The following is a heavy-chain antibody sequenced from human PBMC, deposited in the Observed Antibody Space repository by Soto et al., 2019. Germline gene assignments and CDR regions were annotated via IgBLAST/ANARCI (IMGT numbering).Heavy chain of an antibody. CDR2: IYYTGTT. Sequence: SETLSLTCTVSGDSIRSGDYYWSWSRQLPGGGLEWIGYIYYTGTTYYNTSLKSRITISADTSGTQFSLRLTSMTDADTAIYYCARGRSASGGGLSLHYFDSLGLGTLVPVFS. CDR3: ARGRSASGGGLSLHYFDS. D-gene: IGHD3-16*01. J-gene: IGHJ4*02. V-gene: IGHV4-31*03. CDR1: GDSIRSGDYY.